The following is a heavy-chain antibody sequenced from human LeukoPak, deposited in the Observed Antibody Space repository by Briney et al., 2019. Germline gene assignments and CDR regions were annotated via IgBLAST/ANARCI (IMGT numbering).Heavy chain of an antibody. CDR1: GFTFSNYA. CDR2: ISGSGGST. V-gene: IGHV3-23*01. Sequence: PGGSLRLSCAASGFTFSNYAMSWVRQAPGKGLEWVSAISGSGGSTYYADSVRGRFTISRDNSKNTLYLQMNSLRAEGTAVYYCAKDGGTYYYDSSGYYLYYFDYWGQGTLVTVSS. D-gene: IGHD3-22*01. CDR3: AKDGGTYYYDSSGYYLYYFDY. J-gene: IGHJ4*02.